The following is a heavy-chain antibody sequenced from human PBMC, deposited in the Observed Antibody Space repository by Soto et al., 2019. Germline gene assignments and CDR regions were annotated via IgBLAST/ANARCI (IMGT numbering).Heavy chain of an antibody. CDR1: RSGFGGSNY. CDR3: ARGRFGMDV. CDR2: IYRDGNT. J-gene: IGHJ6*02. Sequence: GGSLELCSAASRSGFGGSNYMTWVRQAPGKGLEWVSVIYRDGNTYYVDSVKGRFTISRDNSKNTLYLQMNSLRGEDTAVYYCARGRFGMDVWGQGTTVTVYS. V-gene: IGHV3-53*01.